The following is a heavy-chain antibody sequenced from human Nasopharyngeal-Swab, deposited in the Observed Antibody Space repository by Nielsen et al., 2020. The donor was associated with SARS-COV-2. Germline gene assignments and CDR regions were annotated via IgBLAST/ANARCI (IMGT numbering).Heavy chain of an antibody. CDR3: VRGGYYFMDV. Sequence: WIRQPPGKGPEWLSYISTTGSAIYYADSVRGRFTISRDNTKNSLYLQMNSLRAEGTAVYYCVRGGYYFMDVWGKGTRVTVSS. CDR2: ISTTGSAI. V-gene: IGHV3-11*04. J-gene: IGHJ6*03.